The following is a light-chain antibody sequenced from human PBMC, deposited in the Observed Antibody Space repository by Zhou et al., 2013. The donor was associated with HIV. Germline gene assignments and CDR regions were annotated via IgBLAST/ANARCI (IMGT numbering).Light chain of an antibody. V-gene: IGKV1-5*03. J-gene: IGKJ4*01. CDR3: QQSYRTLWLT. CDR1: ESVSNS. CDR2: KAS. Sequence: DIQMTQSPSTLSASVGDRVTITCRASESVSNSLAWYQQKSGEAPKLLIYKASRLDSGVPSRFSGSGSGTEFTLTISSLQPEDFATYYCQQSYRTLWLTFGGGTKVEIK.